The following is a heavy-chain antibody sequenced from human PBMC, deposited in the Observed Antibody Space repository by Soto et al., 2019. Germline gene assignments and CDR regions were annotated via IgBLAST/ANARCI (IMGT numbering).Heavy chain of an antibody. Sequence: SLKVSCKASGCTFTSYAINWVRQAPGQRLEWMGWIIPIYGTANYAQKFQGRVTITTDESTSTAYMELSSLRSEDTAVYYCARGKRYNGNSWLGYWGQGTLVTVSS. CDR3: ARGKRYNGNSWLGY. V-gene: IGHV1-69*05. J-gene: IGHJ4*02. D-gene: IGHD1-7*01. CDR1: GCTFTSYA. CDR2: IIPIYGTA.